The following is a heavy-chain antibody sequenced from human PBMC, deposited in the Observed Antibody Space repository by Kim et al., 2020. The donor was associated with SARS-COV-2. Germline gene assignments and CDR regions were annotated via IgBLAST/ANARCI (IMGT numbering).Heavy chain of an antibody. CDR1: GGYVISSSYY. CDR2: IYHSGST. Sequence: SETLSLTCTVSGGYVISSSYYWGWIRQPPGKGLEWIGSIYHSGSTHYNPSLKSRVTISIDTSKNQFSLKLTSVTAADTALYYCARRGILTGYSLDSWGQGTLVTVSS. D-gene: IGHD3-9*01. J-gene: IGHJ4*02. V-gene: IGHV4-39*01. CDR3: ARRGILTGYSLDS.